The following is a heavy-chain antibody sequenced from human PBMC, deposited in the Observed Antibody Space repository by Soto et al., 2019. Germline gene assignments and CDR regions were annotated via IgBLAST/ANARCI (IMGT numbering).Heavy chain of an antibody. CDR1: GFTFSSYA. V-gene: IGHV3-23*01. D-gene: IGHD2-2*02. Sequence: GESLKISCAASGFTFSSYAMSWVRQAPGKGLEWVSAISGSGGSTYYADSVKGRFTISRDNSKNTLYLQMNSLRAEDTVVYYCANEGPAAIRGSVGYWGQGTLVTVSS. CDR3: ANEGPAAIRGSVGY. J-gene: IGHJ4*02. CDR2: ISGSGGST.